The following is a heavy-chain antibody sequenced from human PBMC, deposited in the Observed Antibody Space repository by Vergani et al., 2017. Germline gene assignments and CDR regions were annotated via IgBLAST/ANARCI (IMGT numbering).Heavy chain of an antibody. D-gene: IGHD3-16*01. CDR1: GDSINSGRHF. V-gene: IGHV4-61*02. CDR2: IYTSGST. Sequence: QVPLQESGPGLVKPSQTLSPTCTVSGDSINSGRHFWTWIRQPAGQELEWIGHIYTSGSTNYNPPLNSRVTMSLDSSKNQFSLTLTSVTASDTAVYYCAAYDVPESPFDPWGQGILVTVSS. J-gene: IGHJ5*02. CDR3: AAYDVPESPFDP.